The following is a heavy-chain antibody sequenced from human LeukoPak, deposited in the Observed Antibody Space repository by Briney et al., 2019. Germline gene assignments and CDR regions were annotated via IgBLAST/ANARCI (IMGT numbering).Heavy chain of an antibody. CDR2: INSDGSST. J-gene: IGHJ4*02. V-gene: IGHV3-74*01. D-gene: IGHD2-15*01. Sequence: GGSLRLSCAASGFTFRSYWMHWVRQAPGKGLVWVSHINSDGSSTSYADSVKGRFTISRDNAKNTLYLQVNSLRGGDTAVYYCTRDRGYSLDYWGQGTLVTVSS. CDR3: TRDRGYSLDY. CDR1: GFTFRSYW.